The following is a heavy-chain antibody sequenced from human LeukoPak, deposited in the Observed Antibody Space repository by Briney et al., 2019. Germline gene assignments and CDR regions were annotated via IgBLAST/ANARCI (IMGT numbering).Heavy chain of an antibody. V-gene: IGHV3-23*01. CDR2: ISGSGGST. D-gene: IGHD6-19*01. CDR1: GFTFSSYA. J-gene: IGHJ6*02. Sequence: GRSLRLSCAASGFTFSSYAMSWVRQAPGKGLEWVSAISGSGGSTYYADSVKGRFTISRDNSKNTLYLQMNSLRAEDTAVYYCAKGSSGWAYYYYGMDVWGQGTTVTVSS. CDR3: AKGSSGWAYYYYGMDV.